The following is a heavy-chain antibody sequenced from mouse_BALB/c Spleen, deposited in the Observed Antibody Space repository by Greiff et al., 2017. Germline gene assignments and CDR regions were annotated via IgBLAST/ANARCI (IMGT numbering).Heavy chain of an antibody. Sequence: QVQLQQSGAELVRPGTSVKVSCKASGYAFTNYLIEWVKQRPGQGLEWIGVINPGSGGTNYNEKFKGKATLTADKSSSTAYMQLSSLTSDDSAVYFCARRDYRYFSAMDYWGQGTSVTVSS. J-gene: IGHJ4*01. CDR3: ARRDYRYFSAMDY. CDR2: INPGSGGT. CDR1: GYAFTNYL. D-gene: IGHD2-14*01. V-gene: IGHV1-54*03.